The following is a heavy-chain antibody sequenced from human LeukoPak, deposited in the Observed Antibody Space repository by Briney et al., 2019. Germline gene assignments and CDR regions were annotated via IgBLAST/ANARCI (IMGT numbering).Heavy chain of an antibody. CDR3: ARHPYCSGGSCYYVVWFDP. D-gene: IGHD2-15*01. CDR1: GGSISSSSYY. Sequence: SETLSLTCTVSGGSISSSSYYWGWTRQPPGKGLEWIGSIYYSGSTYYNPSLKSRVTISVDTSKNQFSLKLSSVTAADTAVYYCARHPYCSGGSCYYVVWFDPWGQGTLVTVSS. V-gene: IGHV4-39*01. CDR2: IYYSGST. J-gene: IGHJ5*02.